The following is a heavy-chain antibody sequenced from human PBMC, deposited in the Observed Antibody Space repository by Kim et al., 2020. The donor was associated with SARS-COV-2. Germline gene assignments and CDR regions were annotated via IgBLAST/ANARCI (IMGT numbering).Heavy chain of an antibody. J-gene: IGHJ6*01. CDR2: ICCDGSNK. CDR1: GFTFSSCD. Sequence: GGSLRLSCAASGFTFSSCDMHWVRQAPGKGLEWVAFICCDGSNKYYADSVKGRFTISRDNSKNTLYLQMNSLRAEDTAVYYCARDTGPRLRGFAYYY. D-gene: IGHD3-10*01. CDR3: ARDTGPRLRGFAYYY. V-gene: IGHV3-30-3*01.